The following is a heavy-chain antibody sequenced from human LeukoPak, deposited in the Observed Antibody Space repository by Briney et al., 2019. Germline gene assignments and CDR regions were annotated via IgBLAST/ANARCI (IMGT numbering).Heavy chain of an antibody. J-gene: IGHJ4*02. CDR2: INSDGSRT. D-gene: IGHD3-3*01. CDR1: KFSFSSYW. CDR3: AKLTYYDFWSGPVDY. Sequence: GGSLRLSCAASKFSFSSYWMHWVRQAPGKGLVWVSRINSDGSRTNYADSVKGRFTISRDNAKNTLYLQMNSLRAEDTAVYYCAKLTYYDFWSGPVDYWGQGTLVTVSS. V-gene: IGHV3-74*01.